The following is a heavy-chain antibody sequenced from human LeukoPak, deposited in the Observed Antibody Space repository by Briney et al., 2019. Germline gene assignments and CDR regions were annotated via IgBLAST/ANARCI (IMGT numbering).Heavy chain of an antibody. CDR3: ARGPDPGKVGAAIYYYFGMDV. D-gene: IGHD1-26*01. CDR2: INHSGST. V-gene: IGHV4-34*01. Sequence: SETLSLTCTVSRGPVTGYYWSWIRQPPGKGLEWIGEINHSGSTNYNPSLKSRVTISIDTSKNQFSLKLSSVTAADTAVYYCARGPDPGKVGAAIYYYFGMDVWGQGTTVTVSS. CDR1: RGPVTGYY. J-gene: IGHJ6*02.